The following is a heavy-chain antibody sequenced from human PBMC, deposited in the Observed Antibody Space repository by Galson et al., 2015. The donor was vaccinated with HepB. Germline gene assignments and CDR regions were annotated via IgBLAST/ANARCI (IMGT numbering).Heavy chain of an antibody. D-gene: IGHD3-9*01. CDR3: ARDSSLEFDWSNTYYYYYGMDV. CDR2: ISSSSSTI. J-gene: IGHJ6*02. CDR1: GFTFSSYS. Sequence: SLRLSCAASGFTFSSYSMNWVRQAPGKGLEWVSYISSSSSTIYYADSVKGRFTISRDNAKNSLYLQMNSLRAEDTAVYYCARDSSLEFDWSNTYYYYYGMDVWGQGTTVTVSS. V-gene: IGHV3-48*01.